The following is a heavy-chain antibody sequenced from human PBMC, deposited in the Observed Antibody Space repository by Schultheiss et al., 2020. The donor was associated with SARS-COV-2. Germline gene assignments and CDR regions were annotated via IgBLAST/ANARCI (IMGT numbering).Heavy chain of an antibody. V-gene: IGHV3-21*01. D-gene: IGHD3-3*01. CDR3: ARESSRFLEWPDFKNYYYYMDV. J-gene: IGHJ6*03. CDR2: ISSSSSYI. Sequence: GESLKISCAASGFTFSSYSMNWVRQAPGKGLEWVSSISSSSSYIYYADSVKGRFTISRDNAKNSLYLQMNSLRAEDTAVYYCARESSRFLEWPDFKNYYYYMDVWGKGTTVTVSS. CDR1: GFTFSSYS.